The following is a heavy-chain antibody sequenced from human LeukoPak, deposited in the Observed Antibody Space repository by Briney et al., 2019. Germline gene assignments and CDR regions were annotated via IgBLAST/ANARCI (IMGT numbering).Heavy chain of an antibody. CDR2: ISSSGSTI. CDR1: GFTFSSYE. Sequence: PGGSLRLSCAASGFTFSSYEMNWVRQAPGKGLEWVSYISSSGSTIYYADSVKGRFTISRDNAKNSLYLQMNSLRAEDTAVYYCARDQDGDYQSFDYWGQGTLVTVSS. J-gene: IGHJ4*02. CDR3: ARDQDGDYQSFDY. V-gene: IGHV3-48*03. D-gene: IGHD4-17*01.